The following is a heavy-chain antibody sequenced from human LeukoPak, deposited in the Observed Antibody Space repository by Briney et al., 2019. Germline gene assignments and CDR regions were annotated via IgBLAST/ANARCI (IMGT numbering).Heavy chain of an antibody. CDR3: ATLIYHDSSGYLGFDY. Sequence: PSGTLSLTCAVSGGSISNSNWWSWVRQPPGKGLEWIGEVYHSGSTNYNPSLKSRVTVSLDKSKNQFSLKVSSVTAADTAVYYCATLIYHDSSGYLGFDYWGQGTLVIVSS. J-gene: IGHJ4*02. CDR2: VYHSGST. V-gene: IGHV4-4*02. D-gene: IGHD3-22*01. CDR1: GGSISNSNW.